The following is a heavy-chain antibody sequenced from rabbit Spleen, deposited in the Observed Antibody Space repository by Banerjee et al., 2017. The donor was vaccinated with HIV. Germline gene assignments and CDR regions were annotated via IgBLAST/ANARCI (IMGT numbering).Heavy chain of an antibody. CDR3: ARNLENYAGFSYLDL. J-gene: IGHJ4*01. CDR2: IYTGSSGST. V-gene: IGHV1S45*01. D-gene: IGHD8-1*01. CDR1: GFSFSSSYY. Sequence: QEQLVESGGDLVKPGTSLTLTCTASGFSFSSSYYICWVRQAPGKGLECIACIYTGSSGSTYYANWAKGRFTISKTSSTTVTLQMTSLTAADTATYFCARNLENYAGFSYLDLWGPGTLVTVS.